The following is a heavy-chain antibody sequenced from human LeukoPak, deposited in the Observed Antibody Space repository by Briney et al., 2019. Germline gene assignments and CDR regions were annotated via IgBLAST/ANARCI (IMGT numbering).Heavy chain of an antibody. Sequence: PSETLSLTCTVSGYSISSGYYWGWIRQPPGKGLEWIGSIYHSGSTYYNPSLKSRVTISVDTSKNQFSLKLSSVTAADTAVYYCARVGGTIWFGELFCFDYWGQGTLVTVSS. D-gene: IGHD3-10*01. J-gene: IGHJ4*02. V-gene: IGHV4-38-2*02. CDR1: GYSISSGYY. CDR3: ARVGGTIWFGELFCFDY. CDR2: IYHSGST.